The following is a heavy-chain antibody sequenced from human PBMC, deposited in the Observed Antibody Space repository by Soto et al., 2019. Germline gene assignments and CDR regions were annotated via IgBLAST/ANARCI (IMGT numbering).Heavy chain of an antibody. J-gene: IGHJ3*02. CDR3: ARVDKRRGLFYAFDI. V-gene: IGHV4-59*01. CDR1: GGSISSYY. Sequence: QVQLQESGPGLVKPSETLSLTCTVSGGSISSYYWSWIRQPPGKGLEWIGYIYYSGSTHYNPSLKSRVTISVDTSKNQFSLKLSSGTAADTAVYYCARVDKRRGLFYAFDIWGQGTMVTVSS. CDR2: IYYSGST.